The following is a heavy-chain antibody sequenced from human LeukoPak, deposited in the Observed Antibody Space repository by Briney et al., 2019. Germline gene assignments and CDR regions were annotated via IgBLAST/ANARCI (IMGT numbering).Heavy chain of an antibody. Sequence: GESLKISCAASGFTFSDYWMNWVRQAPGKGLEWVANIKEDGSEKYYVDSVRGRFTISRDNAKNSLYLRMNSLRAEDSAVYYCARYHWNDVAYWGQGTLVTVSS. V-gene: IGHV3-7*01. J-gene: IGHJ4*02. D-gene: IGHD1-1*01. CDR3: ARYHWNDVAY. CDR1: GFTFSDYW. CDR2: IKEDGSEK.